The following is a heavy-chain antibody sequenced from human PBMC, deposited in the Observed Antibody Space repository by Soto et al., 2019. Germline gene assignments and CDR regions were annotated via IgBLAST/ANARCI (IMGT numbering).Heavy chain of an antibody. CDR3: ARSQTGDYFDY. V-gene: IGHV4-59*01. Sequence: SETLSLTCTVSGGSISSYYWSWIRQPPGKGLEWIGYIYYSGSTNYNPSLKSRVTISVDTSKNQFSLKLSSVTAVDTAVYYCARSQTGDYFDYWGQGTLVTVSS. D-gene: IGHD7-27*01. J-gene: IGHJ4*02. CDR1: GGSISSYY. CDR2: IYYSGST.